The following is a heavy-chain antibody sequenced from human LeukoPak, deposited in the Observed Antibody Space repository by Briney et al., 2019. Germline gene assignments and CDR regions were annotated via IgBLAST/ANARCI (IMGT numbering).Heavy chain of an antibody. CDR1: GFNVKTNY. CDR2: IFKDGST. Sequence: GGSLRLSCAVSGFNVKTNYMSWVRQAPGKGLEWVSVIFKDGSTYYGDSARGRFSISRDISKNMVYLQMSNLGAEDTAVYLCARDFFDFWGGSWVWGQGTLVTVSS. D-gene: IGHD3-3*01. V-gene: IGHV3-53*01. J-gene: IGHJ4*02. CDR3: ARDFFDFWGGSWV.